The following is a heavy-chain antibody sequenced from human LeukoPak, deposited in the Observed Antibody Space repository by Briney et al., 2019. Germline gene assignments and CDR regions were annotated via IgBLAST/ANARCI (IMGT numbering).Heavy chain of an antibody. J-gene: IGHJ5*02. CDR2: IHHSGNS. Sequence: PSETLSLTCTVSGASVTDYYWSWIRQSPGKGLEWISYIHHSGNSDYNPSLRSRVTTSLDTSKNQFFLNLISVTAADTAVYYCTRGHWGLQSWSQGTLVTVSS. D-gene: IGHD7-27*01. CDR3: TRGHWGLQS. CDR1: GASVTDYY. V-gene: IGHV4-59*02.